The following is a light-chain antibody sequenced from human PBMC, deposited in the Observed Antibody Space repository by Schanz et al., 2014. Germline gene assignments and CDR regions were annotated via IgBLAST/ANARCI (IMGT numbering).Light chain of an antibody. CDR3: CSYAGRSTVV. CDR1: SSDVGGYNY. CDR2: DVS. V-gene: IGLV2-14*03. J-gene: IGLJ2*01. Sequence: QSALTQPASVSGSPGQSITISCTGTSSDVGGYNYVSWYQQYPGKAPKLMIYDVSNRPSGVSNRFSGSKSGNTASLTISGLQAEDEADYYCCSYAGRSTVVFGGGIKLTVL.